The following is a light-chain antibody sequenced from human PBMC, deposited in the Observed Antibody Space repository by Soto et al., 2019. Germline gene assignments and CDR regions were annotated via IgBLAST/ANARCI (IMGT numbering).Light chain of an antibody. V-gene: IGLV2-14*01. J-gene: IGLJ1*01. Sequence: QSVLTQPASVSGSPGQSITISCTGTSSDVGGYNYVSWYQQHPGKAPKLMIYEVSNRPSGVSNRFSGSKSGNTASLTISGLQAEDEDDYYCRSYTSSSFYVFGTGTKVTIL. CDR2: EVS. CDR1: SSDVGGYNY. CDR3: RSYTSSSFYV.